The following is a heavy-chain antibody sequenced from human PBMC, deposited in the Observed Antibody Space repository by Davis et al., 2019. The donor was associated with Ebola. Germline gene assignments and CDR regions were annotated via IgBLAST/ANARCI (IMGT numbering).Heavy chain of an antibody. Sequence: GGSLRLSCAASASTFSNAWMNWVRQAPGRGLEWVGRIQRKVDGEITDYAASVKGRFTISRDDSKSMLYLQMNSLNSEDTAVYYCTRHLSMDVWGQGTTVTVSS. J-gene: IGHJ6*02. CDR1: ASTFSNAW. CDR3: TRHLSMDV. D-gene: IGHD2/OR15-2a*01. V-gene: IGHV3-15*07. CDR2: IQRKVDGEIT.